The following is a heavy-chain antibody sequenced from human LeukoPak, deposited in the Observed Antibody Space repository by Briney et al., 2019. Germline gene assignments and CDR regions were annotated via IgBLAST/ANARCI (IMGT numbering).Heavy chain of an antibody. Sequence: PSETLSLTCAVYGGSFSGYYWSWIRQPPGKGLEWIGEINHSGSTNYNPSLKSRVTISVDTSKNQFSLKLSSVTAADTAVYYCARGRDGVQGVITHHYYYYYYMDVWGKGTTVTVSS. V-gene: IGHV4-34*01. J-gene: IGHJ6*03. CDR1: GGSFSGYY. CDR3: ARGRDGVQGVITHHYYYYYYMDV. D-gene: IGHD3-10*01. CDR2: INHSGST.